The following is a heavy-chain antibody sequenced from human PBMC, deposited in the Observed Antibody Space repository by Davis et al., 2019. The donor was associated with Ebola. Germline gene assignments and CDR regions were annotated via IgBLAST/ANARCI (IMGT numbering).Heavy chain of an antibody. V-gene: IGHV3-74*01. J-gene: IGHJ4*02. CDR2: ISSDGGIT. D-gene: IGHD4-17*01. Sequence: GESPKTFRAASGFTFSWYWMHWVRPAPGKGLVYVSRISSDGGITSYADSVKGRFTISRDNAKSTLYLQMNSLTAEDTAVYYCVRTTYGAPEYWGQGTLVTVSS. CDR3: VRTTYGAPEY. CDR1: GFTFSWYW.